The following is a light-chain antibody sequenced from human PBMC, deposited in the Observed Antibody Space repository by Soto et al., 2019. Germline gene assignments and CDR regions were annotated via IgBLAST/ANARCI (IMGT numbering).Light chain of an antibody. CDR3: QHYNSYSEA. V-gene: IGKV1-5*03. J-gene: IGKJ1*01. CDR2: KAS. CDR1: QTISSW. Sequence: DIPMTPSPSTLSGSLGDSVNITCRASQTISSWLAWYQQKPGKAPKLLIYKASTLKSGVPSRFSGSGSGTEFTLTISSLQPDDFATYYCQHYNSYSEAFGQATKVDIK.